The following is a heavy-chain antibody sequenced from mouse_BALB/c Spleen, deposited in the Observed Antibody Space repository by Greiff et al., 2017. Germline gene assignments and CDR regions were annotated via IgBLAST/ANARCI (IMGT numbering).Heavy chain of an antibody. CDR3: ASADCNAMDY. V-gene: IGHV5-4*02. J-gene: IGHJ4*01. CDR2: ISDGGSYT. Sequence: EVQLVESGGGLVKPGGSLKLSCAASGFTFSDYYMYWVRQTPEKRLEWVATISDGGSYTYYPDSVKGRSTITRDKAKNNLYLQMSSLKSEDSAMYNCASADCNAMDYWGQGTSVTVSA. CDR1: GFTFSDYY.